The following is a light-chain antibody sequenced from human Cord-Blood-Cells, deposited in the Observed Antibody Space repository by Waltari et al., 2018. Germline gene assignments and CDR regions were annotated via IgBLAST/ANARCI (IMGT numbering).Light chain of an antibody. Sequence: EIVMTQSPATLSVSPGERATLSCRASQSVSSNLAWYQQKPGQAPRLLIYGASTRATGSPARFSGSVSGTEFTLTISSLQSEDFAVYYCHQYNNWPPWTFGQGTKVEIK. J-gene: IGKJ1*01. CDR3: HQYNNWPPWT. CDR2: GAS. CDR1: QSVSSN. V-gene: IGKV3-15*01.